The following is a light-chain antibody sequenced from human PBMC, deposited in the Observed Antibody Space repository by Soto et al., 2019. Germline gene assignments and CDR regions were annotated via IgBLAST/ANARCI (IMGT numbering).Light chain of an antibody. CDR3: HSYDISLSTSV. CDR2: GNN. V-gene: IGLV1-40*01. J-gene: IGLJ1*01. CDR1: SSNIGAGYD. Sequence: QSVLTQPPSVSGAPGQRVTISCIRSSSNIGAGYDAQWYQQLPGTAPKPLIYGNNNRPSGVPDRFSGSKSGTSASLAITGLXAEDEADYYCHSYDISLSTSVLGTGTKVTVL.